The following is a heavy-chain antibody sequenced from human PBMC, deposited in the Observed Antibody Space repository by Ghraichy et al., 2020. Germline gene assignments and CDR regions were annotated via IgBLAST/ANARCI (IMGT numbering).Heavy chain of an antibody. Sequence: SETLSLTCAVSGGSISSGGYSWSWIRQPPGKGLEWIGYIYHSGSTYYNPSLKSRVTISVDRSKNQFSLKLSSVTAADTAVYYCARVLRPNDDAFDIWGQGTMVTVSS. CDR3: ARVLRPNDDAFDI. J-gene: IGHJ3*02. CDR2: IYHSGST. CDR1: GGSISSGGYS. D-gene: IGHD4-17*01. V-gene: IGHV4-30-2*01.